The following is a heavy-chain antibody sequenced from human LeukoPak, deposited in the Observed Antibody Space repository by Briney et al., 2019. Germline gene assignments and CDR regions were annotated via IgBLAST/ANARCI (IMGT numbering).Heavy chain of an antibody. CDR1: GGSISSSNYY. V-gene: IGHV4-61*02. CDR2: IYTTGSP. CDR3: ARDRGITTARGVPSWFDP. D-gene: IGHD3-10*01. Sequence: PSETLSLTCTVSGGSISSSNYYWTWIRQPAGKGLEWIERIYTTGSPSYSPSLKSRVTISVDTSTNQFSLKLTSVSAADTAVYYCARDRGITTARGVPSWFDPWGQGTLVTVSS. J-gene: IGHJ5*02.